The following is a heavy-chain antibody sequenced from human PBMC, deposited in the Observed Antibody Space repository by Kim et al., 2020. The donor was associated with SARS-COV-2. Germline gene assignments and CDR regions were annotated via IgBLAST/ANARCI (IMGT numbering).Heavy chain of an antibody. V-gene: IGHV3-30-3*01. Sequence: GGSLRLSCAASGFTFSSYAMHWVRQAPGKGLEWVAVISYDGSNKYYADSVKGRFTISRDNSKNTLYLQMNSLRAEDTAVYYCARDRGGVPDTWGQGTLVTVSS. D-gene: IGHD3-10*01. CDR3: ARDRGGVPDT. CDR2: ISYDGSNK. CDR1: GFTFSSYA. J-gene: IGHJ4*02.